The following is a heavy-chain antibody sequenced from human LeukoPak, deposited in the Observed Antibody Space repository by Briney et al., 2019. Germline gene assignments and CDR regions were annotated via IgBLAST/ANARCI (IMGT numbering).Heavy chain of an antibody. J-gene: IGHJ3*02. V-gene: IGHV3-7*01. CDR2: IKQDGSEK. CDR1: GFTVSSNY. D-gene: IGHD6-6*01. CDR3: ARASSSSARDAFDI. Sequence: GGSLRLSCAASGFTVSSNYMSWVRQAPGKGLEWVANIKQDGSEKYYVDSVKGRFTISRDNAKNSLYLQMNSLRAEDTAVYYCARASSSSARDAFDIWGQGTMVTVSS.